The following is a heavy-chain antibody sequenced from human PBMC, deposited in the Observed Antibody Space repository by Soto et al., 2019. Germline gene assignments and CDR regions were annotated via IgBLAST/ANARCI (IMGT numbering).Heavy chain of an antibody. CDR3: ARGGAVGYYYYYGMDV. CDR1: GFTFSSYG. V-gene: IGHV3-21*01. Sequence: GGSLRLSCAASGFTFSSYGMNWVRQAPGKGLEWVSSISSSSSYIYYADSVKGRFTISRDNAKNSLYLQMNSLRAEDTAVYYCARGGAVGYYYYYGMDVWGQGTTVTVSS. D-gene: IGHD6-19*01. CDR2: ISSSSSYI. J-gene: IGHJ6*02.